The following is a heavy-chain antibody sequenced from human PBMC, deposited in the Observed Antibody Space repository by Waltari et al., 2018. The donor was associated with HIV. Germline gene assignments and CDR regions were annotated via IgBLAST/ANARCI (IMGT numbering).Heavy chain of an antibody. CDR1: GGSISSSSYY. CDR2: IYYSGST. D-gene: IGHD6-13*01. CDR3: ARGHIAEGGFDY. Sequence: QLQLQESGPGLVKPSETLSLTCTVSGGSISSSSYYWGWIRQPPGKGLGWLGSIYYSGSTDYNPSRKSRVTISVDASKNQFSLKLSSVTAADTAVYYCARGHIAEGGFDYWGQGTLVTVSS. J-gene: IGHJ4*02. V-gene: IGHV4-39*01.